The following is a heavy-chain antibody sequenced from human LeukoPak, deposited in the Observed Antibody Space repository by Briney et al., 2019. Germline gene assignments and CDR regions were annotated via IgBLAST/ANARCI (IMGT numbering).Heavy chain of an antibody. CDR2: IYTSGST. Sequence: PSQTLSLTCTVCGGSISSGSYYWSWIRQPAGKGLEWIGRIYTSGSTSYNPSLKSRVTISVDTSKNQFSLKLSSVTAADTAVYYCARELLGGRDFWSGYSAYYYYMDVWGKGTTVTVSS. J-gene: IGHJ6*03. D-gene: IGHD3-3*01. CDR3: ARELLGGRDFWSGYSAYYYYMDV. V-gene: IGHV4-61*02. CDR1: GGSISSGSYY.